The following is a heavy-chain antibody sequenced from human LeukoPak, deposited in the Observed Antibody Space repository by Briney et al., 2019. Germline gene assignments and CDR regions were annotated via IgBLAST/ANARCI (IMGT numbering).Heavy chain of an antibody. J-gene: IGHJ5*02. V-gene: IGHV3-15*01. CDR1: GFTFSNAW. CDR3: TTAYYDFWSGYYTPQFDP. CDR2: IKSKTDGGTT. Sequence: PGGSLRLSCAASGFTFSNAWMSWVRQAPGKGLEWVGRIKSKTDGGTTDYAAPVKGRFTISRDDSKNTLYLQMYSLKTEDTAVYYCTTAYYDFWSGYYTPQFDPWGQGTLITVSS. D-gene: IGHD3-3*01.